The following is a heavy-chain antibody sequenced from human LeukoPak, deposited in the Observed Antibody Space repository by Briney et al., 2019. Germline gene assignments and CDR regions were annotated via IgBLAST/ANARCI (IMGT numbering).Heavy chain of an antibody. Sequence: ASVKVSCTVSGYTLTELSMHWVRQAPGKGLEWMGGFDPEDGETIYAQKFQGRVTMTEDTSTDTAYMELSSLRSEDTAVYYCATNKGSSHIYYFDYWGQGTLVTVSS. D-gene: IGHD3-10*01. CDR1: GYTLTELS. V-gene: IGHV1-24*01. J-gene: IGHJ4*02. CDR3: ATNKGSSHIYYFDY. CDR2: FDPEDGET.